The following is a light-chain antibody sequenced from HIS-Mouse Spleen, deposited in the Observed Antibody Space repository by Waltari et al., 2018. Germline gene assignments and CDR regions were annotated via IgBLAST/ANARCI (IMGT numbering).Light chain of an antibody. J-gene: IGLJ3*02. CDR2: EVS. CDR3: SSYAGSSTWV. V-gene: IGLV2-18*02. CDR1: SSDVGSYNR. Sequence: QSALTQPPSVSGSPGQSVTISCTGTSSDVGSYNRVSWYQQPPGTAPKLMIYEVSNRPSGVPVRFSGAKSGNTASLTISGLQAEDEADYYCSSYAGSSTWVFGGGTKLTVL.